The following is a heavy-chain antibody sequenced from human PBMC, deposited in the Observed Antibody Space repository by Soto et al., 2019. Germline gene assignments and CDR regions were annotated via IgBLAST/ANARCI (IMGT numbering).Heavy chain of an antibody. CDR2: IIPIFGTA. V-gene: IGHV1-69*13. CDR3: ARDEVYDFWSGNQRHYGMDV. D-gene: IGHD3-3*01. CDR1: GGTFSSYA. J-gene: IGHJ6*04. Sequence: ASVKVSCKASGGTFSSYAISWVRQAPGQGLEWMGGIIPIFGTANYAQKFQGRVTITADESTSTAYMELSSLRSEDTAVYYCARDEVYDFWSGNQRHYGMDVWGEGTTVTVAS.